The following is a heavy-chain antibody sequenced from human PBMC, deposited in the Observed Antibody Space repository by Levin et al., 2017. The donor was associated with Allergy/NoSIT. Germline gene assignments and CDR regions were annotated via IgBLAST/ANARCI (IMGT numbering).Heavy chain of an antibody. J-gene: IGHJ4*02. Sequence: GESLKISCKASGYTFTSYAMNWVRQAPGQGLEWMGWINTNTGNPTYAQGFTGRFVFSLDTSVSTAYLQISSLKAEDTAVYYCARDEGGSGVVVAATVPLDYWGQGTLVTVSS. D-gene: IGHD2-15*01. CDR3: ARDEGGSGVVVAATVPLDY. CDR1: GYTFTSYA. CDR2: INTNTGNP. V-gene: IGHV7-4-1*02.